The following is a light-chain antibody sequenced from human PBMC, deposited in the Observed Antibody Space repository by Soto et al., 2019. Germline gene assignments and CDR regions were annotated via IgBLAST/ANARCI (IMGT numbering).Light chain of an antibody. Sequence: QSALTQPPSASGSPGQSVAISCTGTSSDVGGYNYVSWYQLHPGKAPKLMIYEVNLRPSGVPDRFSGSKSGNTASLTVSGLHAEDEADYYCSSYAGNNNYVFGTGTKLTVL. CDR2: EVN. V-gene: IGLV2-8*01. CDR3: SSYAGNNNYV. CDR1: SSDVGGYNY. J-gene: IGLJ1*01.